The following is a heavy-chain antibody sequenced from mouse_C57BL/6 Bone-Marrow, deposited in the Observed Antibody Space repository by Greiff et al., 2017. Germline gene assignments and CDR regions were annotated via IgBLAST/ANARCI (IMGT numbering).Heavy chain of an antibody. Sequence: EVMLVESGGDLVKPGGSLKLSCAASGFTFSSYGMSWVRQTPDKRLEWVATISSGGSYTYYPDSVKGRFTISRDNAKNTLYLQMSSLKSEDTAMYYCARAIITTVVAPYYAMDYWGQGTSVTVSS. V-gene: IGHV5-6*01. CDR1: GFTFSSYG. CDR3: ARAIITTVVAPYYAMDY. D-gene: IGHD1-1*01. CDR2: ISSGGSYT. J-gene: IGHJ4*01.